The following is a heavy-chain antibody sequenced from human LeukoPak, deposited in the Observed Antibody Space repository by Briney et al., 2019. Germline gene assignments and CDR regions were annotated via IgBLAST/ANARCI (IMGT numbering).Heavy chain of an antibody. CDR1: GGSTSGYF. V-gene: IGHV4-34*01. CDR3: ARVDGFGESPLDALDV. D-gene: IGHD3-10*01. J-gene: IGHJ3*01. Sequence: SETLSLTCDVSGGSTSGYFCSWIRQPPGKGPEWIGEINHSGSTKYIPSLKSRLTISVDTSKNQFSLKLTSVTAADTAVYYCARVDGFGESPLDALDVWGQGTMVTVSS. CDR2: INHSGST.